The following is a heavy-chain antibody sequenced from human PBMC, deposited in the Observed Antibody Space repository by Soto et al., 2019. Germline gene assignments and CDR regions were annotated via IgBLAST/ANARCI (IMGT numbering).Heavy chain of an antibody. V-gene: IGHV4-4*02. CDR1: GGSISSSNW. Sequence: QVQLQESGPGLVKPSGTLSLTCAVSGGSISSSNWWSWVRQPPGKGLEWIGEIYHSGSTNYNPSLKSRVTISVDRPKNQFPLRLGFVTAADTAVYYCGGGQWLVGGLDYGGQGPLVPVSS. CDR2: IYHSGST. J-gene: IGHJ4*02. CDR3: GGGQWLVGGLDY. D-gene: IGHD6-19*01.